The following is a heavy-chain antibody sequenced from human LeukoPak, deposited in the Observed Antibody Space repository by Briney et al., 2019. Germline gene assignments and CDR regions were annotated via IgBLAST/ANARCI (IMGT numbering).Heavy chain of an antibody. CDR1: GFTFSSYD. J-gene: IGHJ4*02. CDR3: AKDHSSGWFDY. Sequence: GGSLTLSCAASGFTFSSYDMHWVRQAPGKGLEWVAVISYDGSNKYYADSVKGRFTISRDNSKNTLYLQMNSLRAEDTAVYYCAKDHSSGWFDYWGQGTLVTVSS. D-gene: IGHD6-19*01. CDR2: ISYDGSNK. V-gene: IGHV3-30*18.